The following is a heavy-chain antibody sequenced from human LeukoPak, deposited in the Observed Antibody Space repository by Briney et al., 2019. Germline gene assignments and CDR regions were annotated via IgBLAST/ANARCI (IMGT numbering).Heavy chain of an antibody. CDR2: ISRSGST. Sequence: LETLSLTCAVSGYSFSSGYYCGWIRQPPGKGLEWIGSISRSGSTYYNPSLKSRVTISVDTSTNQFSLKLSSVTAADTAVYYCARSPIYGAHRADVFDIWSQGTMVTVPS. J-gene: IGHJ3*02. V-gene: IGHV4-38-2*01. CDR1: GYSFSSGYY. D-gene: IGHD4-17*01. CDR3: ARSPIYGAHRADVFDI.